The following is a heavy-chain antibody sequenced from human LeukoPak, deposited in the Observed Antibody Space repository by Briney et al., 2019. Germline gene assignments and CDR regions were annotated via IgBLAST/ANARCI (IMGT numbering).Heavy chain of an antibody. CDR1: GFTFSDYY. CDR3: AREDRYSSGWRSYAFDI. CDR2: ISSSGSTI. D-gene: IGHD6-19*01. Sequence: GGPLRLSCAASGFTFSDYYMSWIRQAPGKGLEWVSYISSSGSTIYYADSVKGRFTIYRDNDKNSLYLQMNSLRAEDTAVYYCAREDRYSSGWRSYAFDIWGQGTMVTVS. J-gene: IGHJ3*02. V-gene: IGHV3-11*04.